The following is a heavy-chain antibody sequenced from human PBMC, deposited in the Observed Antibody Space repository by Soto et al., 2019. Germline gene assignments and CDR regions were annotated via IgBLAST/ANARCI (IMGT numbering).Heavy chain of an antibody. CDR3: ARLVGMIDFFFLDY. D-gene: IGHD3-16*01. V-gene: IGHV4-39*01. Sequence: SETLSLTCTVSGGSISSSSYYWGWIRQPPGKGLEWIGSIYYSGSTYYNPSLKSRVTISVDTSKNQFSLKLSSVTAADTAVYYCARLVGMIDFFFLDYWGQGTLVTVSS. CDR1: GGSISSSSYY. J-gene: IGHJ4*02. CDR2: IYYSGST.